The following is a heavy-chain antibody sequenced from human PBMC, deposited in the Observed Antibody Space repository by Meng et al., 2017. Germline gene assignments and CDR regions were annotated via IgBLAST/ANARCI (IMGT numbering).Heavy chain of an antibody. V-gene: IGHV5-51*01. CDR2: IYPGDSDT. Sequence: GRSLRLSCKGSGYSFTSYWIGWVRQMPGKGLEWMGIIYPGDSDTRYSPSFQGQVTISADKSISTAYLQWSSLKASDTAMYYCARTAYCGGDCYDAFDIWGQGTMVTVSS. D-gene: IGHD2-21*02. CDR1: GYSFTSYW. CDR3: ARTAYCGGDCYDAFDI. J-gene: IGHJ3*02.